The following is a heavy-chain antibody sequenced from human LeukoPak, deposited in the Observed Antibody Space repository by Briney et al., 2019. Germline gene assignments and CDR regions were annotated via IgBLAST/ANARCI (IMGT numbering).Heavy chain of an antibody. CDR2: IIPISGTA. CDR1: GGTFSSHA. Sequence: GSSVKVSCKASGGTFSSHAIAWWRRAPGQGPEWRGGIIPISGTANYSQQFPGRVTITTDESTSTAYLELGSLASDDTAVYYCARGLQYQLLKALGHYYMDVWGEGTTVTVSS. D-gene: IGHD2-2*01. CDR3: ARGLQYQLLKALGHYYMDV. J-gene: IGHJ6*03. V-gene: IGHV1-69*05.